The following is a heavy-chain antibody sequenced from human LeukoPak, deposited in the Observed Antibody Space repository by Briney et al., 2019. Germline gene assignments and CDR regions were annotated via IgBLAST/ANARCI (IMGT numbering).Heavy chain of an antibody. CDR3: AKDRELDNVLTGYYDY. J-gene: IGHJ4*02. V-gene: IGHV3-23*01. CDR1: GFTFNNYA. Sequence: PGGSLRLSCAASGFTFNNYAMSWVRQAPGKGLEWVSAIGISGGSTYYADSVKGRFTISRDNSKKTLYLQMSSLGAEDTALYYCAKDRELDNVLTGYYDYWGQGIPVTVSS. CDR2: IGISGGST. D-gene: IGHD3-9*01.